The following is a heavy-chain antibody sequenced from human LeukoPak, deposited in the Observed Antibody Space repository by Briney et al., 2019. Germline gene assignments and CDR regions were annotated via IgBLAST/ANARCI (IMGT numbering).Heavy chain of an antibody. V-gene: IGHV4-39*07. D-gene: IGHD2-21*02. CDR2: IYYSGST. CDR3: ARGIVVTAIPRVEYFQH. CDR1: GGSISSRSYY. J-gene: IGHJ1*01. Sequence: SETLSLTCTVSGGSISSRSYYWHWIRQPPGKGLEWIGSIYYSGSTYYNPSLKSRVTISVDTSKNQFSLKLSSVTAADTAIYYCARGIVVTAIPRVEYFQHWGQGTLVTVSS.